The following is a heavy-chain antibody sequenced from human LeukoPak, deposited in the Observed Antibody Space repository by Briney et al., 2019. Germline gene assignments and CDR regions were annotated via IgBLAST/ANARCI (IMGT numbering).Heavy chain of an antibody. V-gene: IGHV3-66*01. CDR3: ARDPPAVAINTYG. Sequence: GGSLRLSCAASGVTVSNNLMNWVRQAPGKGLEWVSLVYSGGDTHYADSVKGRFTISRDKSKNTLYLQMNSLRVEDTAVYYCARDPPAVAINTYGWGQGTLVTVSS. D-gene: IGHD5-24*01. CDR1: GVTVSNNL. CDR2: VYSGGDT. J-gene: IGHJ4*02.